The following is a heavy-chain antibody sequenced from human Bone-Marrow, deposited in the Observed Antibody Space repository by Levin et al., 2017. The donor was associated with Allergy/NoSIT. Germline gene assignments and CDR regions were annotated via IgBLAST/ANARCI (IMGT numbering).Heavy chain of an antibody. D-gene: IGHD6-19*01. CDR3: EGYSSLDY. J-gene: IGHJ4*02. V-gene: IGHV3-53*01. Sequence: LSLTCAASGFTVGNNFMIWVRQAPGKGLEWVSLIYSGGSTYYADSVKGRFAVSRDSSKNTLYLQLNSLRAEDTAMYYCEGYSSLDYWGQGTLVTVSS. CDR2: IYSGGST. CDR1: GFTVGNNF.